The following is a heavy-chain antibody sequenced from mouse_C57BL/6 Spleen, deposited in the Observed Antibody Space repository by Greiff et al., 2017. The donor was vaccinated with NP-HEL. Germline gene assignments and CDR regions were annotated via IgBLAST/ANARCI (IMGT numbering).Heavy chain of an antibody. J-gene: IGHJ2*01. CDR1: GYTFTSYW. CDR3: ARSGYGYDGSYYFDY. V-gene: IGHV1-53*01. Sequence: VQLQQPGTELVKPGASVKLSCKASGYTFTSYWMHWVKQRPGQGLEWIGNINPSNGGTNYNEKFKSKATLTVDKSSSKAYMQLSSLTSEDSAVYYCARSGYGYDGSYYFDYWGQGTTLTVSS. CDR2: INPSNGGT. D-gene: IGHD2-2*01.